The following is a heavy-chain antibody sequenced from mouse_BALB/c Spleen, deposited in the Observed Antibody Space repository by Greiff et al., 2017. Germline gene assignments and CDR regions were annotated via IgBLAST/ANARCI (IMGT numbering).Heavy chain of an antibody. V-gene: IGHV7-3*02. CDR1: GFTFTDYY. D-gene: IGHD2-2*01. J-gene: IGHJ2*01. Sequence: DVKLVESGGGLVQPGGSLRLSCATSGFTFTDYYMSWVRQPPGKALEWLGFIRNKANGYTTEYSASVKGRFTISRDNSQSILYLQMNTLRAEDSATYYCARDGSGLWLRQRLGYFDYWGQGTTLTVSS. CDR2: IRNKANGYTT. CDR3: ARDGSGLWLRQRLGYFDY.